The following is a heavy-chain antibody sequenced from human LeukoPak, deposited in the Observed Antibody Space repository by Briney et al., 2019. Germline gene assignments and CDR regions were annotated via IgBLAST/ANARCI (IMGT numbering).Heavy chain of an antibody. V-gene: IGHV3-48*01. Sequence: GGSLRLSCAASGFTFSSYGMHWVRQAPGKGLEWVSYISISGSTIYYADSVKGRFSISRDSSKNILYLQMNSLRAEDTAVYYCAKDGGDIVVVPAAMPDNDFDYWGQGTLVTVSS. CDR1: GFTFSSYG. J-gene: IGHJ4*02. D-gene: IGHD2-2*01. CDR3: AKDGGDIVVVPAAMPDNDFDY. CDR2: ISISGSTI.